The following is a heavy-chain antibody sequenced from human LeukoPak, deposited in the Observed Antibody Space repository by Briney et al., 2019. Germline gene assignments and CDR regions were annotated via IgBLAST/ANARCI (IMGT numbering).Heavy chain of an antibody. V-gene: IGHV3-9*01. D-gene: IGHD3-22*01. CDR1: GFTFDDYA. J-gene: IGHJ4*02. CDR3: AKDSDYYDSSGPLDY. CDR2: ISWNSGSI. Sequence: PGGSLRLSCAASGFTFDDYAMHWVRHAPGKGLEWVSGISWNSGSIGYADSVKGRFTISRDNAKNSLYLQMNSLRAEDTALYYCAKDSDYYDSSGPLDYWGQGTLVTVSS.